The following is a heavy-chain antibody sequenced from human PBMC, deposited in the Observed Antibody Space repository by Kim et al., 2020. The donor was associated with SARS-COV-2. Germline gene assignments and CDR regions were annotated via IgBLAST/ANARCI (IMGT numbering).Heavy chain of an antibody. Sequence: RFTISRDNSKNSLYLQMNSLRTEDTALYYCAKASRTSSGSRSYYYYGMDVWGQGTTVTVSS. D-gene: IGHD3-22*01. V-gene: IGHV3-43*01. J-gene: IGHJ6*02. CDR3: AKASRTSSGSRSYYYYGMDV.